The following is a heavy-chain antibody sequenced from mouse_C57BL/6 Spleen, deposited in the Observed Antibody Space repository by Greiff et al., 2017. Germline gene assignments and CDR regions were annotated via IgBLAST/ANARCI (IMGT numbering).Heavy chain of an antibody. Sequence: EVQGVESGGGLVQPKGSLKLSCAASGFSFNTYAMNWVRQAPGKGLEWVARIRSKSNNYATYYADSVKDRFTISRDDSESMLYLQMNNLKTEDTAMYYCVRHEFFYYAMDYWGQGTSVTVSS. CDR3: VRHEFFYYAMDY. V-gene: IGHV10-1*01. CDR1: GFSFNTYA. CDR2: IRSKSNNYAT. J-gene: IGHJ4*01.